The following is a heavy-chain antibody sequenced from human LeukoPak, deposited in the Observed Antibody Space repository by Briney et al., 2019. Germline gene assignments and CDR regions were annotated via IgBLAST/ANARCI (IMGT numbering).Heavy chain of an antibody. CDR2: IYYSGST. CDR3: ARVPRSSSSDDYFDY. J-gene: IGHJ4*02. V-gene: IGHV4-39*07. D-gene: IGHD6-6*01. CDR1: GGSISSSSYY. Sequence: SETVSLTRTVAGGSISSSSYYWGWIRQPPGKGLEWIGSIYYSGSTYYNPSLKSRVTISVDTSKNQFSLKLSSVTAADTAVYYCARVPRSSSSDDYFDYWGQGTLVTVSS.